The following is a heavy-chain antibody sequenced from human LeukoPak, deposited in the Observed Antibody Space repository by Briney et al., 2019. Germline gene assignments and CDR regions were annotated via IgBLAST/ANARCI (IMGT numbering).Heavy chain of an antibody. CDR3: ATPAFDFWSGYYN. J-gene: IGHJ4*02. D-gene: IGHD3-3*01. Sequence: PGGSLRLSCAASGFTFSDYYMSWIRQAPGKGLEWVSYISSSGSTIYYADSVKGRFTISRDNAKNSLYLQMNSLRAEDTAVYYCATPAFDFWSGYYNWGQGTLVTVSS. V-gene: IGHV3-11*01. CDR1: GFTFSDYY. CDR2: ISSSGSTI.